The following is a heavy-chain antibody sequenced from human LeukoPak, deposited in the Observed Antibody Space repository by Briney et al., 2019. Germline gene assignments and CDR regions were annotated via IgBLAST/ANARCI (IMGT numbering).Heavy chain of an antibody. J-gene: IGHJ4*02. V-gene: IGHV1-18*01. CDR1: GYTFTNYG. Sequence: ASVKVSCKTSGYTFTNYGISWVRQAPGQGPEWMGWISGYNGNPRYAQKVQGRVTMTTDTSTNTAYMEVNSLRSDDTAIYYCARDPSLAVAGTRLFDYWGQGTLVIVSS. D-gene: IGHD6-19*01. CDR3: ARDPSLAVAGTRLFDY. CDR2: ISGYNGNP.